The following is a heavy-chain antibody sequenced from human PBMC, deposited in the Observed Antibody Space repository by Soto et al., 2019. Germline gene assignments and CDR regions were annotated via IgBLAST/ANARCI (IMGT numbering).Heavy chain of an antibody. CDR2: INTNTWNP. CDR3: ARDLSGWPSYYYYYGMDV. V-gene: IGHV7-4-1*01. CDR1: GYTFTSYA. Sequence: ASVKVSCKASGYTFTSYAMNWVRQAPGQGLEWMGWINTNTWNPTYAQGFTGRFVFSLDTSVSTAYLQICSLKAEDTAVYYCARDLSGWPSYYYYYGMDVWGQGTTVTVSS. J-gene: IGHJ6*02. D-gene: IGHD6-19*01.